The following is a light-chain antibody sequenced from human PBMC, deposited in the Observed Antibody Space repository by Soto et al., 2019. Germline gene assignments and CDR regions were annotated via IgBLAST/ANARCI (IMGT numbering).Light chain of an antibody. Sequence: EIVLTQSPGTLSLSPGERATLSCRASQSISNSYLVWYQQKPGKAPRLLISDASSRATGIPDRFSASGSGADLTLTIDRVEPEDVSLYYCQQQGSPPITLGQGTRLEI. V-gene: IGKV3-20*01. CDR1: QSISNSY. CDR3: QQQGSPPIT. CDR2: DAS. J-gene: IGKJ5*01.